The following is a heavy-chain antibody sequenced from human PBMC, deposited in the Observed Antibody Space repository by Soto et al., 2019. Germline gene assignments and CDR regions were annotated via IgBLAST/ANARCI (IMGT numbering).Heavy chain of an antibody. V-gene: IGHV1-2*04. Sequence: ASVKVSCKASGYTFTGYYMHWVRQAPGQGLEWMGWINPNSGGTNYAQKFRGWVTMTRDTSISTAYMELSRLRSDDTAVYYCARDLSAIPVHDAFDIWGQGTMVTVSS. CDR1: GYTFTGYY. CDR2: INPNSGGT. CDR3: ARDLSAIPVHDAFDI. J-gene: IGHJ3*02. D-gene: IGHD2-2*01.